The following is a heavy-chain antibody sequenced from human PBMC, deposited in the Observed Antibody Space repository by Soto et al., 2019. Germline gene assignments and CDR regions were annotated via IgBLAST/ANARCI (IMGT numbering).Heavy chain of an antibody. J-gene: IGHJ4*02. D-gene: IGHD3-22*01. Sequence: PSETLSLTCTVSGGSVTSGNYYWSWIRQPPGKGLEWIAYIYYSGITNNNPSLKSRVTISVDTSKNQFSLKLTSVTAADTAVYYCARGRKYYYDNTGPFYFDHWCQGTLVT. CDR1: GGSVTSGNYY. CDR2: IYYSGIT. CDR3: ARGRKYYYDNTGPFYFDH. V-gene: IGHV4-61*01.